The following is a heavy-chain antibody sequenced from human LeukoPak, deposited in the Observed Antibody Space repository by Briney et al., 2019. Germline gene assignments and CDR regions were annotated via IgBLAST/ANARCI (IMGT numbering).Heavy chain of an antibody. CDR2: IHASGST. D-gene: IGHD3-3*02. CDR3: ARHIQIAFRVLRLGWIDP. V-gene: IGHV4-4*07. J-gene: IGHJ5*02. CDR1: GDSISAYY. Sequence: PSETLSLTCTVSGDSISAYYWSWIRQPAGRGLEWIGRIHASGSTRYNPSLKSRVTMSVDTSKNQFSLKLSSVTAADTAVYYCARHIQIAFRVLRLGWIDPWGQGTLVTVSS.